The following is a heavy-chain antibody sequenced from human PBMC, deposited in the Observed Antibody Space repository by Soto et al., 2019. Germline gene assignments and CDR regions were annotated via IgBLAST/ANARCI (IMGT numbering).Heavy chain of an antibody. V-gene: IGHV4-4*07. CDR3: AREARGDFSGIFDY. J-gene: IGHJ4*02. D-gene: IGHD2-21*02. Sequence: PSETLSLSCTVSSDSISRFSWIWIRQAAGKGLEWIGRVYVNADTKYAPSLRSRLNISVDTSKNQFSLRLTSVTAADTAVYFCAREARGDFSGIFDYWGRGTLVTVSS. CDR1: SDSISRFS. CDR2: VYVNADT.